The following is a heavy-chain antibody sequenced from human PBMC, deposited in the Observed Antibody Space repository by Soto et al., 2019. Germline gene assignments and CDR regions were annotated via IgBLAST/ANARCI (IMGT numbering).Heavy chain of an antibody. Sequence: QLQLQESGSGLVKPSQTLSLTCAVSGGSISSGGYSWSWIRQPPGKGLEWIGYIYHSGSTNYNPSLKSRVTIQVHRSKNHFSVHLSSVTAADTAVYFCAALSLAAALFDPWGQGTLVTVSS. CDR3: AALSLAAALFDP. J-gene: IGHJ5*02. CDR1: GGSISSGGYS. V-gene: IGHV4-30-2*01. CDR2: IYHSGST. D-gene: IGHD6-13*01.